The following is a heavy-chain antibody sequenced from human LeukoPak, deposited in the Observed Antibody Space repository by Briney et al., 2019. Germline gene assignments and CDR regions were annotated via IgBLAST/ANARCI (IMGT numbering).Heavy chain of an antibody. CDR3: ARSGRPLRY. CDR2: IYHSGST. CDR1: GYSISSGYY. Sequence: SETLSLTCAVSGYSISSGYYWGWIRPPPGKGLEWIGSIYHSGSTYYNPSLKSRVTISVDTSKNQFSLKLSSVTAADTAVYYCARSGRPLRYWGQGTLVTVSS. D-gene: IGHD1-26*01. J-gene: IGHJ4*02. V-gene: IGHV4-38-2*01.